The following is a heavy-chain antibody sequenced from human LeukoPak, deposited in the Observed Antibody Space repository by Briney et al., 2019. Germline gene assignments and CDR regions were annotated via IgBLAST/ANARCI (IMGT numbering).Heavy chain of an antibody. Sequence: SGGSLRLSCAASGFTFSSYAMSWVRQAPGKGLEWVSAISGSGGSTYYADSVKGRFTISRDNAKNSLYLRVDSLRAEDTAVYYCARDSSSWYQASYSDYWGQGTLVTVSS. V-gene: IGHV3-23*01. D-gene: IGHD6-13*01. CDR3: ARDSSSWYQASYSDY. J-gene: IGHJ4*02. CDR1: GFTFSSYA. CDR2: ISGSGGST.